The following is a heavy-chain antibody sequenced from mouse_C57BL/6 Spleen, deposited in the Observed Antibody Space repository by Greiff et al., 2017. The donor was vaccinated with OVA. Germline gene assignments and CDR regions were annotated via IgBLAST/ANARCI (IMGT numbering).Heavy chain of an antibody. CDR2: IYPGDGDT. Sequence: QVQLQQSGPELVKPGASVKISCKASGYAFSSSWMNWVKQRPGKGLEWIGRIYPGDGDTNYNGKFKGKATLTADKSSSTAYMQLSSLTSEDSAVYFCARWGRRGAMDYWGQGTSVTVSS. CDR1: GYAFSSSW. J-gene: IGHJ4*01. D-gene: IGHD2-12*01. CDR3: ARWGRRGAMDY. V-gene: IGHV1-82*01.